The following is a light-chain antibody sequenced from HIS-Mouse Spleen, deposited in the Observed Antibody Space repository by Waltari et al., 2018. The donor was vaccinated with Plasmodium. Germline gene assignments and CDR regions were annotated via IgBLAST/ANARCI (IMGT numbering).Light chain of an antibody. Sequence: EIVTTQSPATLSVSPGERATLSCRPSQSVSSNLAWYQQKPGQAPRLLIYGASTRATGIPARFSGSGSGTEFTLTISSLQSEDFAVYYCQQYNNWSFTFGPGTKVDIK. CDR2: GAS. J-gene: IGKJ3*01. CDR3: QQYNNWSFT. V-gene: IGKV3-15*01. CDR1: QSVSSN.